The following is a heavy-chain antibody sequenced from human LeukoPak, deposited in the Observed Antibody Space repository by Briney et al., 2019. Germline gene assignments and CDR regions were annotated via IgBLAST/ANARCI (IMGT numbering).Heavy chain of an antibody. CDR1: GGTFSSYA. D-gene: IGHD3-22*01. V-gene: IGHV1-69*04. CDR2: IIPILGIA. CDR3: ARSPESYYYDSSGYYNKGYFDY. J-gene: IGHJ4*02. Sequence: ASVKVSCKASGGTFSSYAISWVRQAPGQGLEWMGRIIPILGIANYAQKFQGRVTITADKSTSTAYMELSSLRSEDTAVYYCARSPESYYYDSSGYYNKGYFDYWGQGTLVTVSS.